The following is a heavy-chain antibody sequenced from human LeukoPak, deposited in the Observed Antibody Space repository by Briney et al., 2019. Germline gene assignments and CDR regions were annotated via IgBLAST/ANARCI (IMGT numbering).Heavy chain of an antibody. CDR2: FSSTGGDI. CDR1: GFIFSNYE. D-gene: IGHD1-26*01. CDR3: ARDLPTGTYRAYFDN. Sequence: GGSLRLSCAGSGFIFSNYEMNWVRQAPGKGLEWVSYFSSTGGDIYYADSVKGRFTISRDNAEKSVYLQMNSLRAEDTAVYYCARDLPTGTYRAYFDNWGQGTLVTVSS. J-gene: IGHJ4*02. V-gene: IGHV3-48*03.